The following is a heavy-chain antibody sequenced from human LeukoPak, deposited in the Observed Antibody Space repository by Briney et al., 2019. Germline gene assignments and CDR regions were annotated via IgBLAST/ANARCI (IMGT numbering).Heavy chain of an antibody. CDR1: GFTFKLSA. Sequence: GGSLRLSCEASGFTFKLSAMNWVRQAPGKGLEWVSSITGFGTDTYYADSVKGRFTVPRDNSKSTLYLQMNSLRAEDTAVYYCARWGGTRQYYFDYWGQGTLVTVSS. V-gene: IGHV3-23*01. D-gene: IGHD1-1*01. J-gene: IGHJ4*02. CDR3: ARWGGTRQYYFDY. CDR2: ITGFGTDT.